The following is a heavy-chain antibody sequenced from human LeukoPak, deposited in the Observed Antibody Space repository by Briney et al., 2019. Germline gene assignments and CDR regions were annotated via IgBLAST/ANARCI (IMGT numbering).Heavy chain of an antibody. D-gene: IGHD3-10*01. CDR1: GFTLSNYA. CDR2: ITGSGDGT. J-gene: IGHJ4*02. V-gene: IGHV3-23*01. Sequence: GGSLRLSCVASGFTLSNYAMMWVRPAPGKRLEWVSSITGSGDGTYYADSVRGRFTISRDNSENTLYLQLNSLRAEDTAVYFCVKGFVHPTYYFDYWGQGTLVTVSS. CDR3: VKGFVHPTYYFDY.